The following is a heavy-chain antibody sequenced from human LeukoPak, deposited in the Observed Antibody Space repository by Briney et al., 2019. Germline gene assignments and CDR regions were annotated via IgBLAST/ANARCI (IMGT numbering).Heavy chain of an antibody. CDR2: ISAYNGNT. D-gene: IGHD6-19*01. J-gene: IGHJ4*02. V-gene: IGHV1-18*04. CDR1: GYTFTGYY. Sequence: ASVKVSCKASGYTFTGYYMHWVRQAPGQGLEWMGWISAYNGNTNYAQKLQGRVTMTTDTSTSTAYMELRSLRSEDTAVYYCARVTVRSGWYRDYWGQGTLVTVSS. CDR3: ARVTVRSGWYRDY.